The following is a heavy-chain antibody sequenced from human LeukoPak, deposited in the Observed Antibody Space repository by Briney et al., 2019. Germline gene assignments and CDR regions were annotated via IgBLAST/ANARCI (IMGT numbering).Heavy chain of an antibody. D-gene: IGHD4-11*01. V-gene: IGHV3-33*08. Sequence: GGSLRLSCAASGFTFSSYGMHWVRQAPGKGLEWVAVIWYDGSNKYYADSVKGRFTISRDNFKNTLYLQMNSLRAEDTAVYYCARGPDYSLSFDYWGQGPLVTVSS. CDR2: IWYDGSNK. CDR3: ARGPDYSLSFDY. CDR1: GFTFSSYG. J-gene: IGHJ4*02.